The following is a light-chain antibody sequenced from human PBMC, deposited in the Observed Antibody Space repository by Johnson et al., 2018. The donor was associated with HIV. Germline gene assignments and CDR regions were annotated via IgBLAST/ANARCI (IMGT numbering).Light chain of an antibody. J-gene: IGLJ1*01. V-gene: IGLV1-51*02. CDR3: GTWDSSLSAGKV. CDR2: GND. Sequence: SVLTQPPSVSAAPGQKVTISCSGSSSNIGNNYVSWYQQLPGTAPKLLIYGNDKRPSGIPDRFSGSKSGTSATLGITGLQTGDEADYYCGTWDSSLSAGKVFGTGTKVTVL. CDR1: SSNIGNNY.